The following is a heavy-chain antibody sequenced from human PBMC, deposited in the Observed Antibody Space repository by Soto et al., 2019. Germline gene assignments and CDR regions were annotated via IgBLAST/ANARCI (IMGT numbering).Heavy chain of an antibody. CDR2: FNPSGGGT. D-gene: IGHD2-15*01. V-gene: IGHV1-46*01. J-gene: IGHJ4*02. CDR3: AGAASYYFDS. Sequence: ASVKVSCKASGYTFTSYYIHWVRQAPGQGLEWMGRFNPSGGGTSYAQKFQGRVTMTRDTSTSTVYMELSSLRSEDTAVYYCAGAASYYFDSWGQGTLVTVSS. CDR1: GYTFTSYY.